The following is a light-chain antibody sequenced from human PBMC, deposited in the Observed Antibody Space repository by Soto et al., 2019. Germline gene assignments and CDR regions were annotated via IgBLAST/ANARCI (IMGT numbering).Light chain of an antibody. CDR2: DAS. V-gene: IGKV3-15*01. J-gene: IGKJ4*01. CDR1: QSVSSK. CDR3: QQYDDWLRLT. Sequence: EIAMTQSPATLSVSPGEIATLSCMASQSVSSKLAWYQQKPGQAPRLLIYDASTRATGIPARFSGSGSGTEFNLTISSLQSEDFAVYFCQQYDDWLRLTFGGGTKVDIK.